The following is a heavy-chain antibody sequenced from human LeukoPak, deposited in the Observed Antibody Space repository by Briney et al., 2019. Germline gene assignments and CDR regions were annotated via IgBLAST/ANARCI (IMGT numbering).Heavy chain of an antibody. D-gene: IGHD7-27*01. Sequence: SETLSLTCTGSGGSISSSSYYWGWIRQPPGKGLEWIGSIYYSGSTYYNPSLKSRVTISVDTSKNQFSLKLSSVTAADTAVYYCARGGTGDWNWFDPWGQGTLVTVSS. CDR3: ARGGTGDWNWFDP. CDR1: GGSISSSSYY. CDR2: IYYSGST. J-gene: IGHJ5*02. V-gene: IGHV4-39*07.